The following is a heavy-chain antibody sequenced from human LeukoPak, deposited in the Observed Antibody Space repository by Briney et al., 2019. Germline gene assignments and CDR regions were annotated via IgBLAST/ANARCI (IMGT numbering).Heavy chain of an antibody. V-gene: IGHV3-23*01. D-gene: IGHD2-2*01. CDR2: TGSTGVST. CDR3: AKDPGVVPAHYFDY. CDR1: GFTFSSYA. J-gene: IGHJ4*02. Sequence: PGGSLGLSCAASGFTFSSYAMNWVRQAPGKGLEWVSGTGSTGVSTFYADSVKGRFTVSRDNSKNTLSLQMNSLRAEDTAVYYCAKDPGVVPAHYFDYWGQGTLVTVSS.